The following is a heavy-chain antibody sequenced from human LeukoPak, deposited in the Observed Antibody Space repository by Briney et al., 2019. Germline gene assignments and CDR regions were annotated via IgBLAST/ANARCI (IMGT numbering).Heavy chain of an antibody. D-gene: IGHD2-8*01. CDR1: GGSISSSSYY. J-gene: IGHJ3*02. Sequence: SETLSLTCTVSGGSISSSSYYWGWIRQPPGKGLEWIGSIYYSGSTYYNPSLKSRVTISVDTSKKQFSLKLSSVTAADTAVYYCARRRGVLSGAFDIWGQGTMVTVSS. V-gene: IGHV4-39*07. CDR2: IYYSGST. CDR3: ARRRGVLSGAFDI.